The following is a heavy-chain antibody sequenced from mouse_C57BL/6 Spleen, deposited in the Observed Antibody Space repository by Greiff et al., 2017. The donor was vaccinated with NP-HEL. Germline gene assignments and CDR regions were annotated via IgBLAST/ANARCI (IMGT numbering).Heavy chain of an antibody. D-gene: IGHD2-4*01. Sequence: QVQLQQSGPELVKPGASVKLSCKASGYTFTSYDINWVKQRPGQGLEWIGWIYPRDGSTTYNEKFKGKATLTVDTSSSTAYMELHSLTSEDSAVYFCARADYFFAYWGQGTLGTVSA. CDR3: ARADYFFAY. CDR1: GYTFTSYD. J-gene: IGHJ3*01. CDR2: IYPRDGST. V-gene: IGHV1-85*01.